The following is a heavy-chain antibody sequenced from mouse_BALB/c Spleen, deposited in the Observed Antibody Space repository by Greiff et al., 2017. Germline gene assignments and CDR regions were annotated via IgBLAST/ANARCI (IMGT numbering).Heavy chain of an antibody. CDR3: ARGSGTGFFDY. D-gene: IGHD4-1*01. CDR1: GFAFSSYD. V-gene: IGHV5-12-1*01. J-gene: IGHJ2*01. Sequence: EVMLVESGGGLVKPGGSLKLSCAASGFAFSSYDMSWVRQTPEKRLEWVAYISSGGGSTYYPDTVKGRFTISRDNAKNTLYLQMSSLKSEDTAMYYCARGSGTGFFDYWGQGTTLTVSS. CDR2: ISSGGGST.